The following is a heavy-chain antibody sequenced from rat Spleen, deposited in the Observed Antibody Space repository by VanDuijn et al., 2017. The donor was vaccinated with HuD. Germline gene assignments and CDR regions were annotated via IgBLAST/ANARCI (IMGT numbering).Heavy chain of an antibody. CDR1: GFIFHNYQ. CDR3: ARHGGLRNWFAY. D-gene: IGHD1-11*01. CDR2: ITNAGGRT. V-gene: IGHV5-31*01. Sequence: EEQLGESGGVLVQPGRSLELPGVASGFIFHNYQATLVRQAPGKASEWVASITNAGGRTYYVDSVKGRFTISRDNAKSILYLQMNSLRSEDTATYYCARHGGLRNWFAYWGQGTLVTVSS. J-gene: IGHJ3*01.